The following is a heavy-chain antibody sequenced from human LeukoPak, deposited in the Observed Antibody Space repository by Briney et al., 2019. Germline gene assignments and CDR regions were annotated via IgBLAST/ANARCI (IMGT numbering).Heavy chain of an antibody. CDR1: GYTFTDYY. V-gene: IGHV1-2*02. CDR3: ARANFLYCSSSTCLFDY. Sequence: ASVKVSCKASGYTFTDYYMHWERQAPGQGFEWMGWINPNDGDINYAQKFQGRVTMTRDTSISTAHMEVSRLRSDDTAVYYCARANFLYCSSSTCLFDYWGQGTLVTVSS. J-gene: IGHJ4*02. D-gene: IGHD2-2*01. CDR2: INPNDGDI.